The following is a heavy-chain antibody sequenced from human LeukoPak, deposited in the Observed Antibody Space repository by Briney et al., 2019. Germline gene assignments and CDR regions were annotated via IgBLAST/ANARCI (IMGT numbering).Heavy chain of an antibody. D-gene: IGHD3-22*01. CDR2: IYYSGST. Sequence: SQTLSLTCAVSGGSISSGGYYWSWIRQHPGKGLEWIGYIYYSGSTYYNPSLKSRVTISVDTSKNQFSLKLSSVTAADTAVYYCARSSYDSSGYQRIFDYWGQGTLVTVSS. CDR3: ARSSYDSSGYQRIFDY. J-gene: IGHJ4*02. V-gene: IGHV4-31*11. CDR1: GGSISSGGYY.